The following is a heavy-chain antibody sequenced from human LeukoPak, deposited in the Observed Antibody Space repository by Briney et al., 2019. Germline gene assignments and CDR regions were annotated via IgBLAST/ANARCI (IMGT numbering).Heavy chain of an antibody. CDR3: AKARGGYFDWFPREHFDY. J-gene: IGHJ4*02. CDR2: ISYDGSNK. D-gene: IGHD3-9*01. V-gene: IGHV3-30*18. Sequence: QPGRSLRLSCAASGFTFSSYGMHWVRQAPGKGLEWVAVISYDGSNKYYADSVKGRFTISRDNSKNTLYLQMNSLRAEDTAVYYCAKARGGYFDWFPREHFDYWGQGTLVTVSS. CDR1: GFTFSSYG.